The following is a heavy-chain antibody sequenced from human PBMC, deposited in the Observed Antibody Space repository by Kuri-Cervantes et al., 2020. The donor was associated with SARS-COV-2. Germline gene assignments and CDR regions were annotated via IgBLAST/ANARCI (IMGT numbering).Heavy chain of an antibody. CDR3: AQGNRHEYGDLVY. CDR1: GYTFTGYY. Sequence: SVKVSCKASGYTFTGYYMHWVRQAPGQGLEWMGGIIPVFGTGHYAQKFQGRVTITADESTSTAYLELSSLTSEDTAVYYCAQGNRHEYGDLVYWGQGTLVTVSS. V-gene: IGHV1-69*13. J-gene: IGHJ4*02. D-gene: IGHD1-14*01. CDR2: IIPVFGTG.